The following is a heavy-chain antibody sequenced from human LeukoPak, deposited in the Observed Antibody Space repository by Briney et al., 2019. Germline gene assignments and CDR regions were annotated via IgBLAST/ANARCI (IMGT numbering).Heavy chain of an antibody. J-gene: IGHJ4*02. CDR1: GFNFDIFA. V-gene: IGHV3-23*01. Sequence: GGPLRLSCVASGFNFDIFAMSWVRQSPGGGLEWVASLGRSGGSKNYADSVKGRFTISRDNSKNTLFLQMNSLRVEDSAIYYCAKGEMATSNWGQGTLVTVSS. D-gene: IGHD5-24*01. CDR3: AKGEMATSN. CDR2: LGRSGGSK.